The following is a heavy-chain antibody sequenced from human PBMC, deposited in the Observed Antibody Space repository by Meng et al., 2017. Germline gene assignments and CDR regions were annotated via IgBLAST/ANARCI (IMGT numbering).Heavy chain of an antibody. CDR1: GFTFSSYW. V-gene: IGHV3-7*01. Sequence: GESLKISCAASGFTFSSYWMTWVRQAPGKGLEWVANIKEDGSEKFYVDSVKGRFTISRGNAKNSLYLQMNSLRAEDTAVYYCARARYDYVWGSYRYRVLDYWGQGTLVTVSS. D-gene: IGHD3-16*02. J-gene: IGHJ4*02. CDR2: IKEDGSEK. CDR3: ARARYDYVWGSYRYRVLDY.